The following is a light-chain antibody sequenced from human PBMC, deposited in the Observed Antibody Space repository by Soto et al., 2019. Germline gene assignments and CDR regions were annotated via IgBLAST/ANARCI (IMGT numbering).Light chain of an antibody. V-gene: IGLV1-51*01. CDR3: GTWDSSFDV. Sequence: QAVLTQPPSVSAAPGQKVTISCSGSSSNIGNNYVSWYQQLPGTAPKLLIYDNNKRPSGIPDRFSGSKSGTSATLGITGLQTGDEADYYCGTWDSSFDVFGGGTKVTVL. J-gene: IGLJ2*01. CDR1: SSNIGNNY. CDR2: DNN.